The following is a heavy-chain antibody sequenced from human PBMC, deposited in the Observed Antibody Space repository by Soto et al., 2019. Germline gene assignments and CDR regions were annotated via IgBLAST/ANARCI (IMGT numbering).Heavy chain of an antibody. V-gene: IGHV4-4*02. Sequence: PSETLSLTCAVSGGSISSSNWWSWVRQPPGKGLEWIGEIYHSGSTNYNPSLKSRVTISVDTSKNQFSLKLSSVTAADTAVYYCARQEMATITYFDYWGQGTLVTVSS. J-gene: IGHJ4*02. D-gene: IGHD4-4*01. CDR3: ARQEMATITYFDY. CDR1: GGSISSSNW. CDR2: IYHSGST.